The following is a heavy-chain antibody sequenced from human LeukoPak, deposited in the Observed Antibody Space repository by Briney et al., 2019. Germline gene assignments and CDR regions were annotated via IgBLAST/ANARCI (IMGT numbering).Heavy chain of an antibody. CDR3: AREEGSGSYFAYYYYMDV. D-gene: IGHD1-26*01. V-gene: IGHV4-61*02. Sequence: PSETLSLTCTVSGGSISSGSYYWSWIRQPAGKGLEWIGRIYTSGSTNYNPSLKSRVTISVDTSKNQFSLKLSSVTAADTAVYYCAREEGSGSYFAYYYYMDVWGKGTTVTVSS. J-gene: IGHJ6*03. CDR2: IYTSGST. CDR1: GGSISSGSYY.